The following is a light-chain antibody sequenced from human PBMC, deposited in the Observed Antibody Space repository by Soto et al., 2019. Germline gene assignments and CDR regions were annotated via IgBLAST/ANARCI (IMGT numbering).Light chain of an antibody. CDR2: AAS. J-gene: IGKJ5*01. CDR3: QRLDNYPIT. V-gene: IGKV1-9*01. Sequence: DIQLTKSPSFLSASVGDRVTITCRASQGISSYLAWYQQKPGKAPKFLIYAASTLQSGVPSRFSGSGSGTEFTLTISSLQPEDFATYYCQRLDNYPITFGQGTRLEIK. CDR1: QGISSY.